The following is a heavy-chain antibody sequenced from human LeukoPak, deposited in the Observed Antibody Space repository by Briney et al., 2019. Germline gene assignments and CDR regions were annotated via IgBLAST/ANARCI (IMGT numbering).Heavy chain of an antibody. CDR3: ARENNDYGGKKAFDY. V-gene: IGHV4-30-4*01. CDR2: IHYSGNT. CDR1: GGSSRSGDYF. D-gene: IGHD4-23*01. Sequence: PSGTLSLTCAVSGGSSRSGDYFWSRIRQPPGKGLEWIGHIHYSGNTYCNPSLKSRVSISVDTSKNQFSLKLSSVTAADTAVYYCARENNDYGGKKAFDYWGQGTLVTVSS. J-gene: IGHJ4*02.